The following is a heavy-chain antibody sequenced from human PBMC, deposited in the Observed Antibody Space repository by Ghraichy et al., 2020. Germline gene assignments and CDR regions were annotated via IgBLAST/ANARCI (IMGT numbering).Heavy chain of an antibody. CDR1: GFSFSSYT. CDR2: ITTGSSNI. CDR3: ARANWKALDY. J-gene: IGHJ4*02. Sequence: GESLNISCAASGFSFSSYTMNWVRQAPGKGLEWVSSITTGSSNIYYADSVKGRFTISRANAKNSLYLQMNSLRAEDTAGYFCARANWKALDYWGQGTLVTVSS. D-gene: IGHD1-20*01. V-gene: IGHV3-21*01.